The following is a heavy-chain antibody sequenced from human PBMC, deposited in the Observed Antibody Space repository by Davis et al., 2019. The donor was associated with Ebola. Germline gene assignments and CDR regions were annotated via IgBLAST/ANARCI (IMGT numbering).Heavy chain of an antibody. J-gene: IGHJ4*02. CDR2: ISYDGSNK. CDR3: AKDLSGYDSDYFDY. CDR1: GFTFSSYG. V-gene: IGHV3-30*18. Sequence: GESLKISCAASGFTFSSYGMHWVRQAPGKGLEWVAVISYDGSNKYYADSVKGRFTISRDNSKNTLYLQMNSLRAEDTAVYYCAKDLSGYDSDYFDYWGQGTLVTVSS. D-gene: IGHD5-12*01.